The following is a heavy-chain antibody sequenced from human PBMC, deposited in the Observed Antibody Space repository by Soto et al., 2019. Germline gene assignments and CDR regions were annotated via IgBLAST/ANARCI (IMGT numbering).Heavy chain of an antibody. V-gene: IGHV3-30*18. J-gene: IGHJ5*02. CDR1: GFTFSSYG. D-gene: IGHD3-10*01. CDR2: ISYDGSNK. CDR3: AKDWYGSGTKYIWFDP. Sequence: ESGGGVVQPGRSLGLSCAASGFTFSSYGMHWVRQAPGKGLEWVAVISYDGSNKYYADSVKGRFTISRDNSKNTLYLQMNSLRAEDTAVYYCAKDWYGSGTKYIWFDPWGQGTLVTVSS.